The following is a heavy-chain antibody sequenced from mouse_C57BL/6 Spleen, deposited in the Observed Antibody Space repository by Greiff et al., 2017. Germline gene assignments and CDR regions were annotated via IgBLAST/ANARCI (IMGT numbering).Heavy chain of an antibody. CDR2: IYPRSGNT. V-gene: IGHV1-81*01. D-gene: IGHD2-4*01. J-gene: IGHJ2*01. CDR1: GYTFTSYG. Sequence: QVQLQQSGAELARPGASVKLSCKASGYTFTSYGISWVKQRTGQGLEWIGEIYPRSGNTYYNEKFKGKATLTADKSSSTAYMELRSLTSEDSAVYFCARGTYYDYDVGYFDYWGQGTTLTVSS. CDR3: ARGTYYDYDVGYFDY.